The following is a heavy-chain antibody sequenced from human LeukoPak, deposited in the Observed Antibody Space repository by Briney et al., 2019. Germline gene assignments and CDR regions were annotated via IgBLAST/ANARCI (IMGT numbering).Heavy chain of an antibody. CDR2: IYSGGNT. V-gene: IGHV3-66*02. CDR1: GLDVSDNY. Sequence: GESLRLSCAASGLDVSDNYMTWVRQAPGKGLEWVSVIYSGGNTYYADSVKGRFTISSDSAKNTLYLQMNSLRPEDTAVYFCARDFGGLDYWGQGTLVTVSS. J-gene: IGHJ4*02. D-gene: IGHD4-23*01. CDR3: ARDFGGLDY.